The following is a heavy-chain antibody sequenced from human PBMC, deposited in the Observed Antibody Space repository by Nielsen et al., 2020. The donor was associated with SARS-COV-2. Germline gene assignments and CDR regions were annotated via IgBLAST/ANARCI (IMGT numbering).Heavy chain of an antibody. CDR1: GFTFSSYS. CDR3: AKVGGYCSSTSCYAYFDY. V-gene: IGHV3-23*03. D-gene: IGHD2-2*01. CDR2: IYSGDGST. J-gene: IGHJ4*02. Sequence: GGSLRISCAASGFTFSSYSMAWVRQAPGKGLEWVSVIYSGDGSTYYADSVEGRFTISRDNSKNTLYLQMNSLRDDDTAVYYCAKVGGYCSSTSCYAYFDYWGQGTLVAVSS.